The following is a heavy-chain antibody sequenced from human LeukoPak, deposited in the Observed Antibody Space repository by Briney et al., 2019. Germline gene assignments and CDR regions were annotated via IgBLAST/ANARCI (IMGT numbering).Heavy chain of an antibody. D-gene: IGHD1-26*01. V-gene: IGHV3-21*01. Sequence: PGGSLRLSCAASGFTFSSYSMNWVRQAPGKGLEWVSSISSSSSYIYYADSVKGRFTISRDNAKNSLYLQMNSLRAEDTAVYYCARERSYQGNYYYYMDVWGKGTTVTVSS. CDR2: ISSSSSYI. CDR1: GFTFSSYS. CDR3: ARERSYQGNYYYYMDV. J-gene: IGHJ6*03.